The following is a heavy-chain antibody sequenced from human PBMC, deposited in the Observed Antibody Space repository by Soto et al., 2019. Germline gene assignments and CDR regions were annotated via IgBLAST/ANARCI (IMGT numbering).Heavy chain of an antibody. V-gene: IGHV4-39*01. CDR1: GGSISSSSYY. D-gene: IGHD3-16*01. CDR2: IYYSGST. J-gene: IGHJ4*02. CDR3: ARHVLGGPFYY. Sequence: QLQLQESGPGLVKPSETLSLTCTVSGGSISSSSYYWGWIRQPPGKGLEWIGSIYYSGSTYYNPSLKSRVTISVDTSKNQFSLRLSSVTAADTAVYYCARHVLGGPFYYWGQGTLVTVSS.